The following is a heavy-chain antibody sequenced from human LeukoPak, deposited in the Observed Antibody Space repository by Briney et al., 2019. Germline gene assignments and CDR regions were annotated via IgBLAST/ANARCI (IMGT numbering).Heavy chain of an antibody. CDR1: GFTFSNYW. V-gene: IGHV3-74*01. J-gene: IGHJ4*02. Sequence: QPAGSLRLSCSASGFTFSNYWMHWVRQAPGKGLEWVSRINSDGSSTNYADSVKGRFTMSRDNANTTLSLQMNSLRAEDTAVYYCAKGRGTTVTSAANYWGQGTLVTVST. CDR3: AKGRGTTVTSAANY. CDR2: INSDGSST. D-gene: IGHD4-17*01.